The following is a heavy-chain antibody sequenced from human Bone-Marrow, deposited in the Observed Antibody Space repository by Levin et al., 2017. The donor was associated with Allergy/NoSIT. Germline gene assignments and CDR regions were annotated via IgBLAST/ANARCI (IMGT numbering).Heavy chain of an antibody. Sequence: GESLKISCEASGYIFTDYYIHWVRQAPGQGLEWMGWVNPKTGGTHYIQKFEGRVTMTRDASLSTAYMELSRLTSDDTAVYFCASLTHYYDSSGPHSFDVWGQGTMVTVTS. CDR1: GYIFTDYY. D-gene: IGHD3-22*01. CDR3: ASLTHYYDSSGPHSFDV. CDR2: VNPKTGGT. V-gene: IGHV1-2*02. J-gene: IGHJ3*01.